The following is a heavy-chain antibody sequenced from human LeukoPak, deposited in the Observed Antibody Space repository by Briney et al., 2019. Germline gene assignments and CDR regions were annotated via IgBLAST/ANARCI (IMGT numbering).Heavy chain of an antibody. Sequence: RPGGSLRLSCAASGFTFSSYAMSWVRQAPGKGLGWVSAISGSGGSTYYADSVKGRFTISRDNSKNTLYLQMNSLRAEDTAVYYCAKGFYVWGSYRYDSPFDYWGQGTLVTVSS. D-gene: IGHD3-16*02. CDR3: AKGFYVWGSYRYDSPFDY. V-gene: IGHV3-23*01. CDR2: ISGSGGST. CDR1: GFTFSSYA. J-gene: IGHJ4*02.